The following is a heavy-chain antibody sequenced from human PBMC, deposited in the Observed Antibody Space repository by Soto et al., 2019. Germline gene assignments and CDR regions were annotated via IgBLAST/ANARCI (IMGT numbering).Heavy chain of an antibody. CDR2: IDASTGRT. J-gene: IGHJ4*02. D-gene: IGHD6-19*01. V-gene: IGHV3-23*01. Sequence: EVQLLESGGGLVQPGGSLRLSCAASGFAFSGYPMNWVRQTPGKGLEWVSGIDASTGRTYFADSVEGRFTISRDNSKNTLYLQMNRLRVADTAIYYCAKDDSSGWYRSCDYWGQGTLVTVSS. CDR3: AKDDSSGWYRSCDY. CDR1: GFAFSGYP.